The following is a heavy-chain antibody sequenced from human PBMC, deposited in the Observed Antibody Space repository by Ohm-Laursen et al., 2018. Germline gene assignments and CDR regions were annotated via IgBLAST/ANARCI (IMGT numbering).Heavy chain of an antibody. V-gene: IGHV4-34*01. CDR3: ARVKQWLIYAFDI. J-gene: IGHJ3*02. CDR1: GASISSEY. CDR2: INHSGST. D-gene: IGHD6-19*01. Sequence: SDTLSLTCTVSGASISSEYWSWIRQPPGKGLEWIGEINHSGSTNYNPSLKSRVTISVDTSKNQFSLKLSSVTAADTAVYYCARVKQWLIYAFDIWGQGTMVTVSS.